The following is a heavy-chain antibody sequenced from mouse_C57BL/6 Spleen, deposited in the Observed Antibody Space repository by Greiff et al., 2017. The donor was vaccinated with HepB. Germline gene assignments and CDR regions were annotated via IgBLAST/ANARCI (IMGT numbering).Heavy chain of an antibody. V-gene: IGHV1-69*01. J-gene: IGHJ2*01. D-gene: IGHD2-4*01. CDR2: IDPSDSYT. Sequence: VQLQQPGAELVMPGASVKLSCKASGYTFTSYWMHWVKQRPGQGLEWIGEIDPSDSYTNYNQKFKGKSTLTVDKSSSTAYMQLSSLTSEDSAVYYCAKRGYDYGDYWGQGTTLTVSS. CDR1: GYTFTSYW. CDR3: AKRGYDYGDY.